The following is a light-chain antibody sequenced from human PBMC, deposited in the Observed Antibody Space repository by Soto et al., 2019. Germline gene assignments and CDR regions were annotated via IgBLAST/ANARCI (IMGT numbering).Light chain of an antibody. CDR2: GAS. Sequence: EIVLTQSPGTLSLSPGERATLSCRASQSVSYNHLAWYQQKPGQAPRLLIYGASSRATGIPDRFSGSGSGTDLTLTISRLEPEDFAVYYCQQYGSSPTFGPGTKVDIK. V-gene: IGKV3-20*01. J-gene: IGKJ3*01. CDR3: QQYGSSPT. CDR1: QSVSYNH.